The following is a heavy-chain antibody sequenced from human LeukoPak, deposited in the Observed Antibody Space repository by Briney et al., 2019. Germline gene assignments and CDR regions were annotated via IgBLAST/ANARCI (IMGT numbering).Heavy chain of an antibody. CDR1: GFTFNNYG. CDR2: ISYDGPNK. J-gene: IGHJ4*02. V-gene: IGHV3-30*18. CDR3: AKDGILRLPR. Sequence: GGSLRLSCAASGFTFNNYGMHWVRQAPGKGLEWVAVISYDGPNKYYTDSVKGRFTISRDNSKNTQYLQMNSLRTEDTAVYYCAKDGILRLPRWGQGTLVTVSS. D-gene: IGHD2/OR15-2a*01.